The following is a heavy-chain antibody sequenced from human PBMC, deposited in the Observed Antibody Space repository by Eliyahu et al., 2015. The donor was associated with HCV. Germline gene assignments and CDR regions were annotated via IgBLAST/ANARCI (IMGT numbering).Heavy chain of an antibody. CDR2: IXYSGST. CDR1: GGSISSYY. D-gene: IGHD1-26*01. J-gene: IGHJ4*02. Sequence: QVQLQESGPGLVKPSETLSLTCTVSGGSISSYYWSWIRQPPGKGLEWIGYIXYSGSTNYNPSLKSRVTISVDTSKNQFSLKLSSVTAADTAVYYCASTAIVGATLDYWGQGTLVTVSS. V-gene: IGHV4-59*01. CDR3: ASTAIVGATLDY.